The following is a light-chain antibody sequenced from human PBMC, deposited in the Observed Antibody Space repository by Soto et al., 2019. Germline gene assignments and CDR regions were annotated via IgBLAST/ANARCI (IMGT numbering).Light chain of an antibody. CDR2: GAS. J-gene: IGKJ1*01. Sequence: EIVLTQSPGTLSLSPGERATLSCRASQSVSSSYLAWYQQKPGQAPRLLIYGASSRATGIPDGFSGSGSGTDLTLIISRLEPEDFAVYYCQQYGSSPRTFGQGTKV. CDR1: QSVSSSY. CDR3: QQYGSSPRT. V-gene: IGKV3-20*01.